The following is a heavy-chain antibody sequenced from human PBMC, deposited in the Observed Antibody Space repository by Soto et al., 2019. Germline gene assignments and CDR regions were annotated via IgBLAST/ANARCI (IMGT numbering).Heavy chain of an antibody. D-gene: IGHD3-3*01. CDR1: CAYVSATGYY. CDR2: IDSSGSS. Sequence: SETLSLTCVVSCAYVSATGYYWSWIRQHPGKGLEWIGYIDSSGSSYYSPSLKSRLSLSIDTSKNDFSLKLTSVTAADTAIYYCARVQRFCPARWGQGTLVTVSS. V-gene: IGHV4-31*11. J-gene: IGHJ4*02. CDR3: ARVQRFCPAR.